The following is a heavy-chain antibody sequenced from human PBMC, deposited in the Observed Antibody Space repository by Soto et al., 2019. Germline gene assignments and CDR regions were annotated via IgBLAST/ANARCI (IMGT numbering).Heavy chain of an antibody. CDR1: GFTVSGNY. Sequence: PGGSLRLSCAASGFTVSGNYMSWVRQAPGKGLEWVSTIYSGGRTFYADSVEGRFTISRDSSKNTLYLEMNSLRAEDTAVYYCARDGAMATYFEYFQHWGQGT. CDR3: ARDGAMATYFEYFQH. CDR2: IYSGGRT. D-gene: IGHD5-12*01. V-gene: IGHV3-53*01. J-gene: IGHJ1*01.